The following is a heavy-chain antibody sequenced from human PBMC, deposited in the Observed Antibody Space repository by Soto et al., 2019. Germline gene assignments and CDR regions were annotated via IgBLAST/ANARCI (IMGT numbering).Heavy chain of an antibody. J-gene: IGHJ5*02. CDR2: IIPIFGTA. CDR1: GGTFSSYA. Sequence: QVQLVQSGAEVKKPGSSMKVSCKASGGTFSSYAISWVRQAPGQGLEWMGGIIPIFGTANYAQKFQGRVTITADESTSTAYMELSSLRSEDTAVYYCASIGEYQLLYGNWFDPWGQGTLVTVSS. CDR3: ASIGEYQLLYGNWFDP. V-gene: IGHV1-69*01. D-gene: IGHD2-2*02.